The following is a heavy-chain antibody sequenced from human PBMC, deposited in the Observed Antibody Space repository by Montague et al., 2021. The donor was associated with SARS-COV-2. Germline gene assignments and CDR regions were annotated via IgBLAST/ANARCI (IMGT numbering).Heavy chain of an antibody. CDR1: GGSFSKYS. CDR3: VRRYRCLEWGDYFDS. Sequence: VYGGSFSKYSLNWIRQSPGKGLEWIGEIHHSESSNYNTSLKSRVTISVDTYSNQFSLKLESVTAADSDIYYCVRRYRCLEWGDYFDSWGQGTLVTVSS. V-gene: IGHV4-34*01. CDR2: IHHSESS. J-gene: IGHJ4*02. D-gene: IGHD3-3*01.